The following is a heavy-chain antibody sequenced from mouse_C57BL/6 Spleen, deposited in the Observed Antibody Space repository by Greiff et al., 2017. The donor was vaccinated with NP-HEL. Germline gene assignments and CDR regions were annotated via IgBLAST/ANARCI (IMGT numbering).Heavy chain of an antibody. V-gene: IGHV1-52*01. CDR1: GYTFTSYW. CDR3: ARSGIYYGNAMDY. D-gene: IGHD2-1*01. J-gene: IGHJ4*01. Sequence: QVQLQQPGAELVRPGSSVKLSCKASGYTFTSYWMHWVKQRPIQGLEWIGNIDPSDSETHYNQKFKDKATLTVDKSSSTAYMQLSSLTSEDSAVYYCARSGIYYGNAMDYWGQGTSVTVSS. CDR2: IDPSDSET.